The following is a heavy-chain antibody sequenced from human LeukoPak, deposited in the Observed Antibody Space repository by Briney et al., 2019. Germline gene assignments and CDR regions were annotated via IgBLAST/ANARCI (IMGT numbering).Heavy chain of an antibody. CDR1: GFTFSSYA. D-gene: IGHD6-13*01. Sequence: GGSLRLSCAASGFTFSSYAMSWVRQAPGKGLEWVSAISGSGGSTYYADSVKGRFTISRDNSKNTLYLQMNSLRAEDTAVYYCAKSRDSSSWYHPFDYWGQGTLVTVSS. V-gene: IGHV3-23*01. J-gene: IGHJ4*02. CDR3: AKSRDSSSWYHPFDY. CDR2: ISGSGGST.